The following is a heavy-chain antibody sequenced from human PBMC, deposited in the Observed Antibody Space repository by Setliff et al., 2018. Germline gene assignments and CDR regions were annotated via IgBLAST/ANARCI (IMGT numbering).Heavy chain of an antibody. D-gene: IGHD2-15*01. Sequence: TSETLSLTCTVSGGSISEPNYYWSWIRQPVGKGLEWIGHIYTRGSTNYNPSLRTRVSISVDTSKNHFSLRLSSVTAADTAVFYCARAQYCSGGSCYSSNWFDPWGQGTLVTVSS. CDR2: IYTRGST. V-gene: IGHV4-61*09. J-gene: IGHJ5*02. CDR1: GGSISEPNYY. CDR3: ARAQYCSGGSCYSSNWFDP.